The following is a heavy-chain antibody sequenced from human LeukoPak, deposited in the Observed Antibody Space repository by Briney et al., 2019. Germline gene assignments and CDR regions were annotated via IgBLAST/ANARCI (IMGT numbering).Heavy chain of an antibody. CDR2: IHPNTGGT. Sequence: ASVKVSCKASGYTFTGHYIHWVRQTPGQGLEWMGWIHPNTGGTKYAQKFQGRVTMTRDTSSSTAYMELSSLRSADTAVYYCASEYKYDSSGANAFDIWGQGTMVTVSS. V-gene: IGHV1-2*02. D-gene: IGHD3-22*01. CDR3: ASEYKYDSSGANAFDI. CDR1: GYTFTGHY. J-gene: IGHJ3*02.